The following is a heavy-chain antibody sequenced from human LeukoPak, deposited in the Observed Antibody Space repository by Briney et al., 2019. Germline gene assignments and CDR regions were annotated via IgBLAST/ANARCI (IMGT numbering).Heavy chain of an antibody. V-gene: IGHV4-59*01. CDR3: AREYSSSYDY. D-gene: IGHD6-13*01. CDR2: IYYSGST. J-gene: IGHJ4*02. Sequence: ASETLSLTCTVSGGSISSYYWSWIRQPPGKGLEWIGYIYYSGSTNYNPSLKSRVTISVDTSKNQFSLKLSSVTAADTAVYYCAREYSSSYDYWGQGTLVTVSS. CDR1: GGSISSYY.